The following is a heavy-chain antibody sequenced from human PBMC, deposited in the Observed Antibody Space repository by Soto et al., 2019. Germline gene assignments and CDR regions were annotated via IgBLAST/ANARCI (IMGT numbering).Heavy chain of an antibody. D-gene: IGHD4-17*01. J-gene: IGHJ6*03. V-gene: IGHV3-64*04. CDR2: ITNNGMRT. CDR3: AKANVDYGDYYYYYLDV. CDR1: GFTFSSSP. Sequence: GGSLRLSCSASGFTFSSSPMHWVRQAPGKGLEYVSAITNNGMRTYYADFAKGRFTISRDNSKNTLYLQMNSLRVEDTAVYYCAKANVDYGDYYYYYLDVSGKGTTVTGSS.